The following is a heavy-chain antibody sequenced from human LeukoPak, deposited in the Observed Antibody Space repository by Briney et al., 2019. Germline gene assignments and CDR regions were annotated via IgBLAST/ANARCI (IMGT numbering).Heavy chain of an antibody. D-gene: IGHD3-10*01. CDR2: TDYKSNWYI. V-gene: IGHV6-1*01. CDR1: GDSVSSSSAT. J-gene: IGHJ6*02. Sequence: SQTRSVTCDISGDSVSSSSATWNWNRQSPSRLLPWLRRTDYKSNWYIEYAVSVKSRINNHPHTSRNQFPLQLNSETPEDTAVYYCAREGVTLVRGVVLDYYGMGVWGQGTTVTVSS. CDR3: AREGVTLVRGVVLDYYGMGV.